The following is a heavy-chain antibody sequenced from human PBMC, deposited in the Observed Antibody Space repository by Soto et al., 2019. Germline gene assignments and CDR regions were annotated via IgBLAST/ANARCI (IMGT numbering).Heavy chain of an antibody. V-gene: IGHV1-2*04. CDR1: GYTFTGYY. Sequence: ASVKVSCKASGYTFTGYYMHWVRQAPGQGLEWMGWINPNSGGTNYAQKFQGWVTMTRDTSISTAYMELSRLRSDDTAVYYCARGGADSSSNYYYGMDVWGQGTTVNVSS. D-gene: IGHD6-6*01. CDR2: INPNSGGT. CDR3: ARGGADSSSNYYYGMDV. J-gene: IGHJ6*02.